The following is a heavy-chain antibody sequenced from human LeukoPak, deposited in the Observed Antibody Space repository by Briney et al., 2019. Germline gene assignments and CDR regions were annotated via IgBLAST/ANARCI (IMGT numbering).Heavy chain of an antibody. J-gene: IGHJ4*02. CDR3: ARGTPSLQWLVLPWDY. D-gene: IGHD6-19*01. V-gene: IGHV1-2*02. CDR2: INPNSGGT. CDR1: GYTFTGYH. Sequence: ASVKVSCKASGYTFTGYHLHWVRQAPGQGLEWMGWINPNSGGTNYAQKFQGRVTMTRDTSISTAYMELSRLRSDDTAVYYCARGTPSLQWLVLPWDYWGQGTLVTVSS.